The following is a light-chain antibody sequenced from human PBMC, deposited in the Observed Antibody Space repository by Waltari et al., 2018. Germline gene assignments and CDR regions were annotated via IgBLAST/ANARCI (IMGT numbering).Light chain of an antibody. CDR2: GAS. CDR3: QQYGSSPWT. J-gene: IGKJ1*01. Sequence: EIVLTQSPGTLSLSPGERATLSCRASQSVSSSYLAWYQQKPGQAPRVLIHGASNRATGIPDRVSGSGSGTDFTLTISRLEPEDFAVYYCQQYGSSPWTFGQGTKVEIK. CDR1: QSVSSSY. V-gene: IGKV3-20*01.